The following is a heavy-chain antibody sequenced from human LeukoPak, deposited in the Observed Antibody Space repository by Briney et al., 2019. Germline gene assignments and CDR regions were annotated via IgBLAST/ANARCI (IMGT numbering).Heavy chain of an antibody. D-gene: IGHD5-24*01. CDR1: EFTFSSYW. J-gene: IGHJ4*02. CDR3: AVLRWLQLPGFDY. V-gene: IGHV3-7*01. CDR2: MKQDGSEK. Sequence: QPGGSLRLSWAATEFTFSSYWMSWVRQAAGKGREWVANMKQDGSEKYYVDSVEGRFTVSRDNAKNSLYLQMNSLRAEDTDVYYCAVLRWLQLPGFDYWGQGTLVTVSS.